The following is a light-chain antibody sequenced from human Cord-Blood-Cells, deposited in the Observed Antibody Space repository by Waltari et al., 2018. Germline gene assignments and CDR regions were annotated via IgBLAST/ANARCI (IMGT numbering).Light chain of an antibody. J-gene: IGKJ5*01. CDR1: QGIRSY. Sequence: IQLTQPPSFLSASVGDRVTITCRASQGIRSYVPGYQQKPGKAPKLLIYAASTLQSGVPSRFSGSGSGTEFTLTISSLQPEDFATYYCQQLNSYPITFGQGTRLEIK. V-gene: IGKV1-9*01. CDR3: QQLNSYPIT. CDR2: AAS.